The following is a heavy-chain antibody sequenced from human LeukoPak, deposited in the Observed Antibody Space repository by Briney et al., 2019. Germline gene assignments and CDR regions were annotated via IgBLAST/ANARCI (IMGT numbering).Heavy chain of an antibody. J-gene: IGHJ6*03. Sequence: GGSLRLSCAASGFTFDDYAMHWVRQAPGKGLEWVSGISWNTGTSVYADSVKGRFTISRDNAKNSLYLQMNSLRAEDTAVYYCARGSISGSSWASSYYYYYYYMDVWGKGTTVTISS. CDR1: GFTFDDYA. CDR2: ISWNTGTS. CDR3: ARGSISGSSWASSYYYYYYYMDV. V-gene: IGHV3-9*01. D-gene: IGHD6-13*01.